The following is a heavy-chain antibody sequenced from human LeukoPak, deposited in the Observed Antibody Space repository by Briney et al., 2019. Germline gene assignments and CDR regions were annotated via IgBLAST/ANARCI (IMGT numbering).Heavy chain of an antibody. V-gene: IGHV3-48*04. Sequence: GGSLRLSCAASGFTFSSYWMHWVRQAPGKGLEWVSYIRSTSNTIYYADSVKGRFTISRDNAKNSLYLQMNSLRAEDTAVYYCAELGITMIGGVWGKGTTVTISS. CDR1: GFTFSSYW. CDR2: IRSTSNTI. J-gene: IGHJ6*04. CDR3: AELGITMIGGV. D-gene: IGHD3-10*02.